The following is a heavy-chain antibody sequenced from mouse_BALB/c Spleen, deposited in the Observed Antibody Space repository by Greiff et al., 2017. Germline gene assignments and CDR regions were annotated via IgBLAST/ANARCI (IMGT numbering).Heavy chain of an antibody. D-gene: IGHD1-1*01. Sequence: EVKVEESGPGLVKPSQSLSLTCTVTGYSITSDYAWNWIRQFPGNKLEWLGYISYSGSTSYNPSLKSRISITRDTSKNQLFLQLNSVTTEDTATYYCARRGDYYGSQFAYWGQGTLVTVSA. V-gene: IGHV3-2*02. CDR1: GYSITSDYA. J-gene: IGHJ3*01. CDR2: ISYSGST. CDR3: ARRGDYYGSQFAY.